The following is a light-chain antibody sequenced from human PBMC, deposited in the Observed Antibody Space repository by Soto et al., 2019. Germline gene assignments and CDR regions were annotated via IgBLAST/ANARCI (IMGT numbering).Light chain of an antibody. Sequence: QSVLTQPASVSGSPGQSIAISCTGTSSDVGAYNYVSWYQQDAGKAPKLIIFDVDNRPSGVSDRFSGSKSGYSASLTISWFQAQDEADYYCCSYTSSNLYVFGTGTKVTVL. V-gene: IGLV2-14*03. CDR1: SSDVGAYNY. J-gene: IGLJ1*01. CDR3: CSYTSSNLYV. CDR2: DVD.